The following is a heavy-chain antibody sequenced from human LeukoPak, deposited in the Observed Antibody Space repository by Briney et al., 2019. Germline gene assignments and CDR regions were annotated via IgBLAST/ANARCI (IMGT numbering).Heavy chain of an antibody. D-gene: IGHD6-13*01. J-gene: IGHJ4*02. Sequence: AETLSLTCAVYRGSFSGYYWSWIRQPPGKGLEWIGEINHGGSTNYKPSLTSRVTISVDTSTNQFSLKLSSVTAADTAVYYCARGDSSSWYAFDYWGQGTLVTVSS. CDR3: ARGDSSSWYAFDY. CDR2: INHGGST. CDR1: RGSFSGYY. V-gene: IGHV4-34*01.